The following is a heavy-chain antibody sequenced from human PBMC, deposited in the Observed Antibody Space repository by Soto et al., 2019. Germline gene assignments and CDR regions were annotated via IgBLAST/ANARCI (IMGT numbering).Heavy chain of an antibody. Sequence: QVQLVQSGAEVKKPGASVKVSCRASGYTFTNYFIHWVRQAPGQGLEWMGIINPSGGTTNYPQRFQCRVTMTRDTSTNTVYMDLGGLTSEDTAVYYCARPLQIGGCYLLRSWGQGTLVTVSS. CDR3: ARPLQIGGCYLLRS. D-gene: IGHD3-16*01. J-gene: IGHJ5*02. V-gene: IGHV1-46*01. CDR1: GYTFTNYF. CDR2: INPSGGTT.